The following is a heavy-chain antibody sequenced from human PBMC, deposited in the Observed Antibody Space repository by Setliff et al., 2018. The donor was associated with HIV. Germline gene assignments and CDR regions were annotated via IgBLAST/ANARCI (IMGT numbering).Heavy chain of an antibody. CDR3: TKGHYTTSG. V-gene: IGHV3-7*01. CDR1: GVTFSRYW. D-gene: IGHD3-10*01. Sequence: GGSLRLSCAASGVTFSRYWMSWVRQAPGKGLEWVANINEDGSERNCVDSVKGRFTISKDNAKNSLYLQMNSLRAEDTAVYYCTKGHYTTSGWGQGTVVTVSS. J-gene: IGHJ4*02. CDR2: INEDGSER.